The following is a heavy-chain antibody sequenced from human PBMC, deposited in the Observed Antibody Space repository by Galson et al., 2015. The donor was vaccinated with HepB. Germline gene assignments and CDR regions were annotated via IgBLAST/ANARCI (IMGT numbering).Heavy chain of an antibody. CDR1: GFAFSSYT. Sequence: SLRLSCAASGFAFSSYTMLWVRQAPGGGLEWVALISSSGRREYYADSVRGRFTISRDDSRNTLFLQINSLRRDDTAVYHCARALRRNTWSHIYYHGLDIWGPGTTVTVS. J-gene: IGHJ6*02. CDR2: ISSSGRRE. CDR3: ARALRRNTWSHIYYHGLDI. V-gene: IGHV3-30*04. D-gene: IGHD6-13*01.